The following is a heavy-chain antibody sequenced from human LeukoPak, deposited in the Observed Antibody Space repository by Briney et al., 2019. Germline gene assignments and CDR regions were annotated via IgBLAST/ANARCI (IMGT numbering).Heavy chain of an antibody. CDR1: GFTFSTYA. CDR3: ARDGSGSYGFDY. V-gene: IGHV3-30-3*01. CDR2: ISYGISNK. Sequence: GGSLRLSCAASGFTFSTYAMHWVRQAPGKGLEWVAIISYGISNKYYADSVKGRFTISRDNSKNTLYLQMNSLRTEDTAVYYCARDGSGSYGFDYWGQGTLVTVSS. J-gene: IGHJ4*02. D-gene: IGHD1-26*01.